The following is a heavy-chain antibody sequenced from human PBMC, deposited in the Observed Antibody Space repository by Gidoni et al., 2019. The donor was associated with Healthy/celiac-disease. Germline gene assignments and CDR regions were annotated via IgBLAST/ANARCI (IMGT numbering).Heavy chain of an antibody. Sequence: QVQLVESGGGVVQPGRSLRLSCAASGFTFSSYGMPWVRQAPGKGLEWVAVISYDGSNKYYADSVKGRFTISRDNSKNTLYLQMNSLRAEDTAVYYCAKPEYYYDSSGHITPSNYFDYWGQGTLVTVSS. CDR3: AKPEYYYDSSGHITPSNYFDY. V-gene: IGHV3-30*18. J-gene: IGHJ4*02. CDR1: GFTFSSYG. CDR2: ISYDGSNK. D-gene: IGHD3-22*01.